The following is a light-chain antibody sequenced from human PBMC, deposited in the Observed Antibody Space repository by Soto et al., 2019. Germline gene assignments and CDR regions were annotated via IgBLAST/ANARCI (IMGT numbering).Light chain of an antibody. CDR2: AAS. CDR1: QSVSIN. V-gene: IGKV3D-15*01. Sequence: EIVMTQSPATLSVSPGERATLFCRASQSVSINLAWYQQQPGQAPRLLIYAASTRATGIPARFSGSGSGTEFTLTISSLQSEDFAVYYCQQYNTWPRAFGEGPKVEIK. CDR3: QQYNTWPRA. J-gene: IGKJ1*01.